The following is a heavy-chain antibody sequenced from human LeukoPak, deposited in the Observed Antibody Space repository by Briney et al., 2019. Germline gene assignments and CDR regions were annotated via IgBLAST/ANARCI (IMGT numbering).Heavy chain of an antibody. D-gene: IGHD3-22*01. CDR1: GFTFSRYW. V-gene: IGHV3-7*01. Sequence: GGSLRLSCAASGFTFSRYWMSWVRQAPGKGLEWVANIKQDGSEKYYVDSVKGRFTISRDNAKNPLYLQMNSLRAEDTAVYYCASDRDYYDSSGYLFDYWGQGTLVTVSS. J-gene: IGHJ4*02. CDR2: IKQDGSEK. CDR3: ASDRDYYDSSGYLFDY.